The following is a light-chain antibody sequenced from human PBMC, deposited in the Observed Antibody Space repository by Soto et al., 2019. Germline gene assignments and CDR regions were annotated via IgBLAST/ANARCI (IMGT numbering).Light chain of an antibody. CDR1: SSNIGAGYD. CDR2: GDT. J-gene: IGLJ2*01. V-gene: IGLV1-40*01. CDR3: QSYDSTLSVVV. Sequence: QSVLTQPPSVSGAPGQRVTIPCTGSSSNIGAGYDVHWYQQLPGTAPKLLIYGDTNRPSGVPDRFSGSKSGTSASLAITGLQAEDEADYYCQSYDSTLSVVVFGGGTKLTV.